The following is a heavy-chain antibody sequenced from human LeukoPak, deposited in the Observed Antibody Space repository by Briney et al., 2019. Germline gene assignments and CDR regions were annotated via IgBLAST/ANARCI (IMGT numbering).Heavy chain of an antibody. Sequence: GGSLRLSCAASGFTFSADSLHWLRQAPGKGLEWVADLSYDGSNQYCADSVKGRFTISRDTSKNVLYLQMNSLGAEDTAVYYCAREYGIAAVGGLDVWGKGITVSVSS. D-gene: IGHD6-25*01. V-gene: IGHV3-30*04. CDR1: GFTFSADS. J-gene: IGHJ6*04. CDR3: AREYGIAAVGGLDV. CDR2: LSYDGSNQ.